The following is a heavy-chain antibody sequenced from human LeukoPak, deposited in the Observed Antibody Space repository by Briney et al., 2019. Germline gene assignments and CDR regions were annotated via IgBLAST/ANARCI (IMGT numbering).Heavy chain of an antibody. CDR1: GFTFSTYK. CDR2: ISSSSSYI. Sequence: GGSLRLSCAASGFTFSTYKMNWVRQTPGKGLEWVSSISSSSSYIYYADSVKGRFTISRDNAKNSLYLQMNSLRAEDTAVYYCASFGSSGSYSYWGQGTLVTVSS. J-gene: IGHJ4*02. V-gene: IGHV3-21*01. D-gene: IGHD3-10*01. CDR3: ASFGSSGSYSY.